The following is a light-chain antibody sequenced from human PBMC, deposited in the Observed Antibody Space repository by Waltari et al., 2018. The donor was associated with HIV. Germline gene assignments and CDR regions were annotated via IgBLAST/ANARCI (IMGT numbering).Light chain of an antibody. CDR1: SSDVGSYNL. CDR2: EVS. V-gene: IGLV2-23*02. J-gene: IGLJ2*01. CDR3: CSYARSGIP. Sequence: QSALTQPASVSGSFGQSITISCTGTSSDVGSYNLVSWYQYHPGKAPKLIIYEVSKRPSGVSNRFSGSKSGNTASLTVSGLQAEDEAHYYCCSYARSGIPFGGGTKLTVL.